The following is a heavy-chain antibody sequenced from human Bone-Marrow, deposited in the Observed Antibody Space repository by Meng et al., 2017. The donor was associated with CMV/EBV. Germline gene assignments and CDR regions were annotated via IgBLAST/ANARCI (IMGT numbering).Heavy chain of an antibody. CDR3: ARDDVSLYTSSSWYFDY. CDR2: INHRGST. D-gene: IGHD6-13*01. J-gene: IGHJ4*02. V-gene: IGHV4-34*01. Sequence: LAFLGYGGFCSGYYWSWIRKLPPKRVEWIVEINHRGSTHYNPSLKSRVAIIVDTSKNQFSLKLSSVTAADTAVYYCARDDVSLYTSSSWYFDYWGQGTLVTVSS. CDR1: GGFCSGYY.